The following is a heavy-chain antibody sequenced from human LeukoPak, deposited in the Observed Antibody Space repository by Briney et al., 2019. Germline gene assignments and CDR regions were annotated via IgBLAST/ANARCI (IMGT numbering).Heavy chain of an antibody. CDR3: AKESSLQSSSWYGNDY. V-gene: IGHV3-30*02. CDR1: GFTFSSLG. Sequence: TGGSLRLSCAASGFTFSSLGMHWVRQAPGKGLEWVAFIRYDGSNKYYADSVKGRFTISRDNSKNTLYLQMNSLRAEDTAVYYCAKESSLQSSSWYGNDYWGQGTLVTVSS. CDR2: IRYDGSNK. J-gene: IGHJ4*02. D-gene: IGHD6-13*01.